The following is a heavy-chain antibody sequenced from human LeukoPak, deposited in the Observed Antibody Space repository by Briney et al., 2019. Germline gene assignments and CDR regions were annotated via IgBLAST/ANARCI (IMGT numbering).Heavy chain of an antibody. CDR1: GFTFDDYA. J-gene: IGHJ4*02. Sequence: GGSLRLSCAASGFTFDDYAMHWVRQAPGKGLEWVSGIRWNSGNIDYADSVKGRFTISRDNAKSSLYLQMNSLRAEDTAVYYCARDQDGSGSYYDYWGQGTLVTVSS. V-gene: IGHV3-9*01. CDR3: ARDQDGSGSYYDY. D-gene: IGHD3-10*01. CDR2: IRWNSGNI.